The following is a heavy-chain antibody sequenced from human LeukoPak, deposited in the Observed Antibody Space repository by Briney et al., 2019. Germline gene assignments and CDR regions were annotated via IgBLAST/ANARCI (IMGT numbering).Heavy chain of an antibody. CDR3: AKDLEGGSGWYYNWFDP. V-gene: IGHV3-23*01. CDR2: ISGSGGST. D-gene: IGHD6-19*01. J-gene: IGHJ5*02. Sequence: PGGSLRLSCAASGFTFSSYAMSWVRQAPGKGLEWVSAISGSGGSTYYADSVKGRFTISGDNSKNTLYLQMNSLRAEDTAVYYCAKDLEGGSGWYYNWFDPWGQGTLVTVSS. CDR1: GFTFSSYA.